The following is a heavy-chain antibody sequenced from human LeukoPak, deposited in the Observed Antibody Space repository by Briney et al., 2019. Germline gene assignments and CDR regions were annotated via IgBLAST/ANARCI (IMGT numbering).Heavy chain of an antibody. J-gene: IGHJ5*02. CDR3: ARDPSSTSNWFDP. V-gene: IGHV1-2*02. CDR2: INPNSGGT. Sequence: ASVKVSCKASGYTFTGYYMHWVRQAPGQGLERMGWINPNSGGTNYAQKFQGRVTMTRDTSISTAYMELSRLRSDDTAVYYCARDPSSTSNWFDPWGQGTLVTVSS. CDR1: GYTFTGYY. D-gene: IGHD2-2*01.